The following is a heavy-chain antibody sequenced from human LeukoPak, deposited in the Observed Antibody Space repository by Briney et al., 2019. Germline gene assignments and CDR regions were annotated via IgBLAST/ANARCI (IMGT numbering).Heavy chain of an antibody. V-gene: IGHV3-23*01. CDR3: AKKGSISTVRTQYYFDY. CDR2: ISGSGGST. J-gene: IGHJ4*02. D-gene: IGHD4-11*01. Sequence: GGSLRLSCAASGFTFSSYAMSWVRQAPGKGLEWVSAISGSGGSTYYADSVRGRFTISRDNSKNTLYLQMNSLRAEDTAVYYCAKKGSISTVRTQYYFDYWGQGTLVTVSS. CDR1: GFTFSSYA.